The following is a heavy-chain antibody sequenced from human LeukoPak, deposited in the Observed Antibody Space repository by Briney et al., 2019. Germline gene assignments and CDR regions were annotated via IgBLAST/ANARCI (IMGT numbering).Heavy chain of an antibody. Sequence: GGSLRLSCAVSGSSVRGNYMSWVRQAPGKGLQWVSIIYSGESTHYADSVKGRFTISRNHSKNTLYLQMNRLRAEDTAVYYCAREGAYGSGSYEHWGQGTLVTVAS. V-gene: IGHV3-53*01. CDR3: AREGAYGSGSYEH. D-gene: IGHD3-10*01. J-gene: IGHJ4*02. CDR1: GSSVRGNY. CDR2: IYSGEST.